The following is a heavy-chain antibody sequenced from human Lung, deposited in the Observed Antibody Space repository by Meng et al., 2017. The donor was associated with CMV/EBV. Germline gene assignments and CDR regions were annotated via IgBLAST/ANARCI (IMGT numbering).Heavy chain of an antibody. CDR1: GYSFSGFY. V-gene: IGHV1-2*06. CDR3: AKSSDNGWSS. D-gene: IGHD6-19*01. Sequence: VQLVQSGAEVKRPGASVKISCQASGYSFSGFYLNWARQAPGHGLEWLGRVNPISDDTHLAQKFEGRITVTRGATINTAFMELTRLRPDGTAVYYCAKSSDNGWSSWGPGTLVTVSS. J-gene: IGHJ4*01. CDR2: VNPISDDT.